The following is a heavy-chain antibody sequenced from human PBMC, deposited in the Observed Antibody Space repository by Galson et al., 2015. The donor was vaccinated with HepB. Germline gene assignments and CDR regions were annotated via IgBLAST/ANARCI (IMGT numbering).Heavy chain of an antibody. D-gene: IGHD3-22*01. J-gene: IGHJ5*02. Sequence: SLRLSCAASGFTFSSYFMNWVRQAPGKGLECISYLSGGTSTIYYADSVKGRFTISRDNAKNLLYLQMNSLRDEDTAVYYCARTVTTGWFDPWGQGALVTVSS. CDR1: GFTFSSYF. CDR2: LSGGTSTI. V-gene: IGHV3-48*02. CDR3: ARTVTTGWFDP.